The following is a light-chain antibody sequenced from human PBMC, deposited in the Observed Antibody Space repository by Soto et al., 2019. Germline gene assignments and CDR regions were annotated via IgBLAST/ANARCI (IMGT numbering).Light chain of an antibody. Sequence: RASQAMNTYIAWYQQRPGAAPKLLVYGASTLYTGVPSRFSGSESGAVFTLTISSLQPEDFATYYCQQLHSYPITCGQRTRVEI. J-gene: IGKJ5*01. CDR1: QAMNTY. CDR2: GAS. V-gene: IGKV1-9*01. CDR3: QQLHSYPIT.